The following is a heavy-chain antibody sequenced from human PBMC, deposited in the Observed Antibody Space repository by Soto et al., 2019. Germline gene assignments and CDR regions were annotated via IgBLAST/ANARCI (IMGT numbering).Heavy chain of an antibody. V-gene: IGHV1-18*01. CDR3: ARGVRTLQTDYIAAAGPYYFDY. CDR1: GGTFSSYA. CDR2: ISANNGNT. D-gene: IGHD6-13*01. Sequence: GASVKVSCKASGGTFSSYAISWVRQAPGQGLEWMGWISANNGNTNYAQKLQGRVTMTTDTSTSTAYMELRSLRSDDTAVYYCARGVRTLQTDYIAAAGPYYFDYWGQGTLVTVSS. J-gene: IGHJ4*02.